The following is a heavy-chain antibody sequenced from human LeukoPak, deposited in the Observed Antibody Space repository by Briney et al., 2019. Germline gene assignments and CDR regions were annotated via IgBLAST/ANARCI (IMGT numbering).Heavy chain of an antibody. D-gene: IGHD4-11*01. CDR3: ARDGDYSNYYYYYMDV. V-gene: IGHV3-21*01. CDR1: GFTFSSYS. Sequence: NTGGSLRLSCAASGFTFSSYSMNWVRQAPGKGLEWVSSISSSSSYIYYADSVKGRFTISRDNAKNSLYLQMNSLRAEDTAVYYCARDGDYSNYYYYYMDVWGKGTTVTVSS. CDR2: ISSSSSYI. J-gene: IGHJ6*03.